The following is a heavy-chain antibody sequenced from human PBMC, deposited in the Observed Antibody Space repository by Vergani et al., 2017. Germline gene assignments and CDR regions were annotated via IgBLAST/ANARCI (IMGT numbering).Heavy chain of an antibody. CDR3: AKDMNYYDSSGPFDY. J-gene: IGHJ4*02. CDR2: ISYDGSNK. V-gene: IGHV3-30*18. Sequence: VQLVESGGGLVKPGGSLRLSCAASGFTFSSYSMNWVRQAPGKGLEWVAVISYDGSNKYYADSVKGRFTISRDNSKNTLYLQMNSLRAEDTAVYYCAKDMNYYDSSGPFDYWGQGTLVTVSS. CDR1: GFTFSSYS. D-gene: IGHD3-22*01.